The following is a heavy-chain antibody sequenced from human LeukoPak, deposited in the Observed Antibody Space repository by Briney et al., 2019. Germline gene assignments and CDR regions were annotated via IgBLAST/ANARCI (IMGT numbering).Heavy chain of an antibody. Sequence: GGSLRLSCAASGFTFSSYSMNWVRQAPGKGLEWVSSISSSSSYIYYADSVKGRFTISRDNAKNSLYLQMNSLRAEDTAVYYCARDLIEGNNWFDPWGQGTLVTVSS. CDR3: ARDLIEGNNWFDP. CDR1: GFTFSSYS. D-gene: IGHD3-9*01. J-gene: IGHJ5*02. CDR2: ISSSSSYI. V-gene: IGHV3-21*01.